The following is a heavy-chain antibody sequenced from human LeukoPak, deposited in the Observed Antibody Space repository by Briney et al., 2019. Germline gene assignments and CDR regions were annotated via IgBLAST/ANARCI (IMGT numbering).Heavy chain of an antibody. D-gene: IGHD2-2*01. J-gene: IGHJ6*03. V-gene: IGHV1-69*13. CDR1: GYTLTELS. CDR3: ARAWYQLLFGSGYYYYYMDV. Sequence: SVKVSCKVSGYTLTELSMHWVRQAPGQGLEWMGGIIPSFGTANYAQKFQGRVTITADESTSTAYMELSSLRSEDTAVYYCARAWYQLLFGSGYYYYYMDVWGKGTTVTISS. CDR2: IIPSFGTA.